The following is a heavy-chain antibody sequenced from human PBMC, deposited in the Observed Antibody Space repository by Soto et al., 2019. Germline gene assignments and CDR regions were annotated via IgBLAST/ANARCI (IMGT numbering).Heavy chain of an antibody. CDR2: ISGSGDRT. CDR1: GFSFNIYA. J-gene: IGHJ4*02. CDR3: AKGSTYEYVWGSFRYYFDH. V-gene: IGHV3-23*01. Sequence: PGGSLRLSCAASGFSFNIYAMSWVRQAPGKGLEWVSGISGSGDRTHYVDSVKGRFTISRDNVKNTLYLQMNSLRAEDTAVYYCAKGSTYEYVWGSFRYYFDHWCQGALVTVSS. D-gene: IGHD3-16*02.